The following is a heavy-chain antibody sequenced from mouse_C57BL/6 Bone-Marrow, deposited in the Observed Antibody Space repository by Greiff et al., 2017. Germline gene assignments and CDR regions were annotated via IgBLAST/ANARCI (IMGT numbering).Heavy chain of an antibody. CDR2: IRSKSSNYAT. CDR1: GFTFTTYA. Sequence: EVKLVESGGGLVQPKGSLKLSCAASGFTFTTYAMHWVRPAPGKGLEWVARIRSKSSNYATYDADSMKDRFTISRADSQRMRYLQMNNLKSEATAMYYGVRLTGTGNYYAMDYWGKGTSVTVSS. D-gene: IGHD4-1*01. V-gene: IGHV10-3*01. J-gene: IGHJ4*01. CDR3: VRLTGTGNYYAMDY.